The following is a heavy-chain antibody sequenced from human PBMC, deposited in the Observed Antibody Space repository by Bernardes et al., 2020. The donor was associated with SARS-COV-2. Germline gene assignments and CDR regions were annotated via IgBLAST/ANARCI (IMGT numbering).Heavy chain of an antibody. CDR1: GFTFSSYW. CDR3: ARVPGYCSSTSCYVLRSSYYYGMDV. D-gene: IGHD2-2*01. Sequence: GGSLRLSCAASGFTFSSYWMHWVRQAPGKGLVWVSRINSDGSSTSYADSVKGRFTISRDNAKNTLYLQMNSLRAEDTAVYYCARVPGYCSSTSCYVLRSSYYYGMDVWGQGTTVTVSS. V-gene: IGHV3-74*01. CDR2: INSDGSST. J-gene: IGHJ6*02.